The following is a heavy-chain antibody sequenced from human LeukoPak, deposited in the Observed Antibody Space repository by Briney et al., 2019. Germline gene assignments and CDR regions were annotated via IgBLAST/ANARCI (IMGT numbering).Heavy chain of an antibody. D-gene: IGHD6-19*01. CDR2: VHYSGST. CDR3: ATAKGSVAGLIDY. CDR1: GGSISSYY. V-gene: IGHV4-59*01. J-gene: IGHJ4*02. Sequence: PSETLSLTCTVSGGSISSYYWSWVRQPPGKGLEWIGYVHYSGSTNYNPSLKSRVTISVDTSKNQFSLKMSSMTAADTAVYYCATAKGSVAGLIDYWGQGTLVTVSS.